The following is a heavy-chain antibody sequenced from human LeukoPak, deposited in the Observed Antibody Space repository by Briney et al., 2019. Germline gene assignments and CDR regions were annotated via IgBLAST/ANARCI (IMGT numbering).Heavy chain of an antibody. CDR1: GVSISSSNSY. J-gene: IGHJ4*02. Sequence: SETLSLTCTLSGVSISSSNSYWGWIRQPPGKGLEWIGSIYYSGNTYYNASLKSQVSISIDTSKNQFSLRLTSVTAADTAVYYCARQTGSGLFILPGGQGTLVTVSS. CDR3: ARQTGSGLFILP. CDR2: IYYSGNT. D-gene: IGHD3/OR15-3a*01. V-gene: IGHV4-39*01.